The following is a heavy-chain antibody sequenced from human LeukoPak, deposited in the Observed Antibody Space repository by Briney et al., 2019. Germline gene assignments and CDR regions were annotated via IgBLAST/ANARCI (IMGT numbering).Heavy chain of an antibody. J-gene: IGHJ5*02. Sequence: TGESLKISCETSGYSFTTYWIGWVRQMPGTGLEWVGAIYPDDSDSRYSPSFQGQVVISADRSIRTAYLQWNSLKTSDTAMYYCVRQRGPSGTISHFDPWGQGTLVTVSS. CDR1: GYSFTTYW. CDR3: VRQRGPSGTISHFDP. CDR2: IYPDDSDS. D-gene: IGHD3-10*01. V-gene: IGHV5-51*01.